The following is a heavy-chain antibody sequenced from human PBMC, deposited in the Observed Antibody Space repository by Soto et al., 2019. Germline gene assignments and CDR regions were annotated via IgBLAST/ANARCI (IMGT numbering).Heavy chain of an antibody. CDR1: GFTFSSYG. CDR3: ANDGAPVGATTGDY. D-gene: IGHD1-26*01. CDR2: ISYDGSNK. J-gene: IGHJ4*02. Sequence: QVQLVESGGGVVQPGRSLRLSCAASGFTFSSYGMHWVRQAPGKGLEWVAVISYDGSNKYYADSVKGRFTISRDNSKNTLYLQMNSLRAEDTAVYYCANDGAPVGATTGDYWGQGTLVTVSS. V-gene: IGHV3-30*18.